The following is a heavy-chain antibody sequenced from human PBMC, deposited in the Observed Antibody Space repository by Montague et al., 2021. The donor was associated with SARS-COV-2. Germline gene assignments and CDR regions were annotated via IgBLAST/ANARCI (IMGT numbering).Heavy chain of an antibody. CDR2: ITWDSATL. D-gene: IGHD3-22*01. CDR1: GFTFGDHA. J-gene: IGHJ4*02. V-gene: IGHV3-9*01. CDR3: AKDFDYYDSSGYFDY. Sequence: SLRLPCAASGFTFGDHAMHWVRQAPGKGPEWISGITWDSATLGYADSVKGRFTISRDNAKNSLYLQMNSLRAEDTALYYCAKDFDYYDSSGYFDYWGQGTLVTVSS.